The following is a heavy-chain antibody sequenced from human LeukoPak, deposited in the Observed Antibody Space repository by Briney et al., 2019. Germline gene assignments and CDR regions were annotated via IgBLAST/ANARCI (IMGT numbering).Heavy chain of an antibody. CDR2: IKQDGSEK. Sequence: PGGSLRLSCAASGFTFSSYWMSWVRQAPGKGLEWVANIKQDGSEKYYVDSVKGRFTISRDNAKNSLYLQMNSLRAEDTAVYYCARAAYSSGWYGFFDHWGQGTLVTVSS. J-gene: IGHJ4*02. CDR1: GFTFSSYW. V-gene: IGHV3-7*03. CDR3: ARAAYSSGWYGFFDH. D-gene: IGHD6-19*01.